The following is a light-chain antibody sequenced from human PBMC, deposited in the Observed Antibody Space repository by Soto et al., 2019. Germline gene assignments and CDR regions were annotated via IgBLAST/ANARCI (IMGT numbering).Light chain of an antibody. V-gene: IGLV2-23*02. CDR1: SSDVGSYNL. CDR2: EVS. CDR3: CSYAGSSTYV. Sequence: SVLTQPASVSGAPGQSITISCTGTSSDVGSYNLVSWYRQHPGKAPKLIIYEVSKRPSGVSNRFSGSKSGNTASLTISGLQAEDEADYYCCSYAGSSTYVFGTGTKVTVL. J-gene: IGLJ1*01.